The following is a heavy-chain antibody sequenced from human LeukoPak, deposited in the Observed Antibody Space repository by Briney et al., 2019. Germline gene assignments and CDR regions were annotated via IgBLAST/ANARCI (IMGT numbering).Heavy chain of an antibody. CDR3: ASSGYDSSVD. V-gene: IGHV4-61*02. Sequence: PSETLSLTCTVSSGSISSGSYYWSWIRQPAGKGLEWIGRIYTSGSTNYNPSLKSRVTISVDTSKNQFSLKLSSVTAADTAVYYCASSGYDSSVDWGQGTLVTVSS. CDR2: IYTSGST. D-gene: IGHD3-22*01. J-gene: IGHJ4*02. CDR1: SGSISSGSYY.